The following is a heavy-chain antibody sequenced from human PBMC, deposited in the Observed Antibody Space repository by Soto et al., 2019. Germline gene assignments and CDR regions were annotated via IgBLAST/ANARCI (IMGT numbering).Heavy chain of an antibody. CDR3: ARGPAVGELGALYY. D-gene: IGHD1-26*01. J-gene: IGHJ4*02. Sequence: QVQLVESGGGVVQPGRSLRLSCAASGFSFSSYAMHWVRQTPGKGLEWVTFVSYDGIKKYYADSVKGRFTISRDNSKSTLFLQMSSLRPEDTAVYYCARGPAVGELGALYYWGQGTLVTVSS. CDR2: VSYDGIKK. CDR1: GFSFSSYA. V-gene: IGHV3-30-3*01.